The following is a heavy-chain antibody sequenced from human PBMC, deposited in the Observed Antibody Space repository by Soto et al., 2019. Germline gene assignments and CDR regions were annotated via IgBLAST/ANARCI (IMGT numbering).Heavy chain of an antibody. J-gene: IGHJ4*02. CDR3: AKSGSSGWYGIDY. CDR2: ISYDGSNK. D-gene: IGHD6-19*01. V-gene: IGHV3-30*18. Sequence: QVQLVESGGGVVQPGRSLRLSCAASGFTFSSYGMHWVRQAPGKGLEWVAVISYDGSNKYYADSVKGRFTISRDNSKNTLYLQMNSLRAEDTAVYYCAKSGSSGWYGIDYWGQGNLVTVSS. CDR1: GFTFSSYG.